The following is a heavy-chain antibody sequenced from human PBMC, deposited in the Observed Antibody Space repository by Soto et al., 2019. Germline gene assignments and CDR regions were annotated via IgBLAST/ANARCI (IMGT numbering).Heavy chain of an antibody. D-gene: IGHD2-2*01. V-gene: IGHV1-46*01. CDR2: INPSGGST. CDR1: GYTFTSYY. J-gene: IGHJ6*02. CDR3: ERDMDDCSSTSCYRLKYNYYGMDF. Sequence: WASVKVSCKASGYTFTSYYMHWVRQAPGQGLEWMGIINPSGGSTSYAQKFQGRVTMTRDTSKSTVYMELSGLRSEDTAVYYCERDMDDCSSTSCYRLKYNYYGMDFWGQGTMVTVSS.